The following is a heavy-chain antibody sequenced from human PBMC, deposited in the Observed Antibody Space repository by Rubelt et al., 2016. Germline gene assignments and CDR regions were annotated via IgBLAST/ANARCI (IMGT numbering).Heavy chain of an antibody. J-gene: IGHJ4*02. Sequence: QVQLVESGGGVVQPGRSLRLSCAASGFTFSHYAMNWVRQAPGKGLEWVAVISFDGSNKYYADSVTGRFTISRDNSKNTLYLQMDSLRAEDTAVDYCARDNNGLFWGQGTLVTVSS. CDR2: ISFDGSNK. CDR3: ARDNNGLF. D-gene: IGHD1/OR15-1a*01. CDR1: GFTFSHYA. V-gene: IGHV3-30*04.